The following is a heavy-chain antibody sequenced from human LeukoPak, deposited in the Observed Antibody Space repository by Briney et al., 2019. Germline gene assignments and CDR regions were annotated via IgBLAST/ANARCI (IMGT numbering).Heavy chain of an antibody. CDR1: GYTLTELS. D-gene: IGHD6-19*01. J-gene: IGHJ4*02. CDR3: ATDLNSGWAQVDY. CDR2: LDPEDGET. Sequence: ASVKVSCKVSGYTLTELSMHWVRQAPGKGLEWMGGLDPEDGETIYAQKFQGRVTMTEDTSTDTAYMELSSLRSEDTAVYYCATDLNSGWAQVDYWGQGTLVTVSS. V-gene: IGHV1-24*01.